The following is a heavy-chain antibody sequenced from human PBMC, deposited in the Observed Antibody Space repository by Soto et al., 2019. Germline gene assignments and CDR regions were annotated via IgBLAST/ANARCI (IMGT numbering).Heavy chain of an antibody. CDR1: GGTFSSYA. V-gene: IGHV1-69*13. CDR2: IIPIFGTA. CDR3: ARAGSGWSHYYYYYGMEL. Sequence: ASVKVSCKASGGTFSSYAISWVRQAPGQGLEWMGGIIPIFGTANYAQKFQGRVTITADESTSTAYMELSSLRSEDTAVYYCARAGSGWSHYYYYYGMELGGQGTTVTVSS. D-gene: IGHD6-19*01. J-gene: IGHJ6*02.